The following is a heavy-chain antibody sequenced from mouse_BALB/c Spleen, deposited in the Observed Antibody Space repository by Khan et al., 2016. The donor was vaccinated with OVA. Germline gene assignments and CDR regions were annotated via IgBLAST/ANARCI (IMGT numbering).Heavy chain of an antibody. Sequence: QVQLKQSGAELVKPGASVKLSCKTSGYTFTSYWIQWVKQRPGQGLGWIGQIFPGTDTTYYHENFKGKATLTVDTSSNTAYMQFSSLTSEDSAVYFCARGYFGNYEFAYWGQGTLVTVSP. D-gene: IGHD2-1*01. CDR2: IFPGTDTT. J-gene: IGHJ3*01. CDR3: ARGYFGNYEFAY. V-gene: IGHV1S132*01. CDR1: GYTFTSYW.